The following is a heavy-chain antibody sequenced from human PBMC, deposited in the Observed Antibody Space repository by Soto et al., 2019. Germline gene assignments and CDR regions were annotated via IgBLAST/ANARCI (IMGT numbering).Heavy chain of an antibody. CDR1: GYTFTSNY. CDR3: TREATDMDY. V-gene: IGHV1-46*01. Sequence: ASVKVSCKASGYTFTSNYMHWVRQAPGQGLEWMGIINPSDGGTSYAQKFQGRITMTRDTSASTVYMDLSSLRSEDTAVYYCTREATDMDYWGQGTLVTVSS. CDR2: INPSDGGT. D-gene: IGHD4-4*01. J-gene: IGHJ4*02.